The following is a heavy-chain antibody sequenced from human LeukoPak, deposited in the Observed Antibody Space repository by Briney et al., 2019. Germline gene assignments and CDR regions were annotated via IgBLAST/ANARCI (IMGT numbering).Heavy chain of an antibody. CDR3: ARHRDGYSNQAFDY. J-gene: IGHJ4*02. CDR2: IYYTGKT. D-gene: IGHD5-24*01. V-gene: IGHV4-61*03. Sequence: SETLSLTCTVSGDSVSNGNYYWSWLRQPPGKALEWIGYIYYTGKTYYNPSLEGRVTILADTSRNHFSVKLSSVTAADTAVYYCARHRDGYSNQAFDYWGQGTLVTVSS. CDR1: GDSVSNGNYY.